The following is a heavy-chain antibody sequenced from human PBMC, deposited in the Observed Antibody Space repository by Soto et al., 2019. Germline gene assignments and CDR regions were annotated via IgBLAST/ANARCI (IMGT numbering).Heavy chain of an antibody. Sequence: SETLSLTCAVYGGSFSGSYWSWIHQPPGKGLEWIGEINHSGSTNYNPSLKSRVTISVDTSKNQFSLKLSSVTAADTAVYYCARNHYDYVWGSYRPLGFDYWGQGTLVTVSS. V-gene: IGHV4-34*01. D-gene: IGHD3-16*02. CDR3: ARNHYDYVWGSYRPLGFDY. CDR1: GGSFSGSY. CDR2: INHSGST. J-gene: IGHJ4*02.